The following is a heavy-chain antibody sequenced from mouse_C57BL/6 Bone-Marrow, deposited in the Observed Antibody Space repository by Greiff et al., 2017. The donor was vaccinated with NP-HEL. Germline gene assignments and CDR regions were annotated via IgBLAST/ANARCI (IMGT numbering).Heavy chain of an antibody. CDR3: ARVHYDYDHAMDY. V-gene: IGHV1-64*01. J-gene: IGHJ4*01. D-gene: IGHD2-4*01. Sequence: QVQLQQPGAELVKPGASVKLSCKASGYTFTSYWMHWVKQRPGQGLEWIGMIHPNSGSTNYNEKFKGKATLTVDKSSSTAYMQLSSLTSEDSAVYYCARVHYDYDHAMDYWGQGTSGTVSS. CDR2: IHPNSGST. CDR1: GYTFTSYW.